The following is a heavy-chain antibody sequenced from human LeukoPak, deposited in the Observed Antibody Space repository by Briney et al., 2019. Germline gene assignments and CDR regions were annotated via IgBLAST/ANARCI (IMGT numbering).Heavy chain of an antibody. J-gene: IGHJ4*02. V-gene: IGHV1-18*01. Sequence: ASVKVSCKASGYTFTSYGISWVRQAPGQGLEWMGWISAYNGNTNYAQKLQGRVTMTTDTSTSTAYMELRSLRSDDTAVYYCARDHPHTLYYYGSGSSHPFDYWGQGTLVTVSS. D-gene: IGHD3-10*01. CDR2: ISAYNGNT. CDR3: ARDHPHTLYYYGSGSSHPFDY. CDR1: GYTFTSYG.